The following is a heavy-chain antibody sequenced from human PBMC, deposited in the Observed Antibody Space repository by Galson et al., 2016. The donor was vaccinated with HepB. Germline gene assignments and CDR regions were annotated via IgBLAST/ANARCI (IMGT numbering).Heavy chain of an antibody. D-gene: IGHD6-19*01. CDR1: GFSLSTSGVA. Sequence: PALVKPTQTLTLTCTFSGFSLSTSGVAVGWIRQPPGKALEWLAVIYWDDDKRYSPFLRSRLTITKDTSKNQVVLTMTNMDPLDTATYYCARAVIAVAGIDFDCWGQGTLVTVSS. CDR2: IYWDDDK. CDR3: ARAVIAVAGIDFDC. V-gene: IGHV2-5*02. J-gene: IGHJ4*02.